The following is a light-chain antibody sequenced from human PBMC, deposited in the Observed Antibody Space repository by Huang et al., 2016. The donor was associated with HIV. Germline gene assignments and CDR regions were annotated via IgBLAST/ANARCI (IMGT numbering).Light chain of an antibody. V-gene: IGKV1-39*01. Sequence: DIQMTQSPPSLSASLGDRVTLTCRASTSIPTYLNWYRHKPGESPELLIHATSTLQNGVPSRFSGGGSGTDFTLTITNLQPEDVASYYCQQSYNLPYTFGRGTKVDIK. J-gene: IGKJ2*01. CDR1: TSIPTY. CDR2: ATS. CDR3: QQSYNLPYT.